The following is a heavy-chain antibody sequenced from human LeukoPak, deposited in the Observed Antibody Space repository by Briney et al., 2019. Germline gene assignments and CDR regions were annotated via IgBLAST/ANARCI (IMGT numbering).Heavy chain of an antibody. D-gene: IGHD6-19*01. V-gene: IGHV3-23*01. CDR3: AKGVAVASPYYFDY. J-gene: IGHJ4*02. CDR2: ISGSGSST. Sequence: GGSLRLSCAASGFIFSSYAMSWVRQAPGKGLEWVSPISGSGSSTYYADSVKGRFTISRDNSKNTLYLQMNSLRAEDTAVYYCAKGVAVASPYYFDYWGQGTLVTGSS. CDR1: GFIFSSYA.